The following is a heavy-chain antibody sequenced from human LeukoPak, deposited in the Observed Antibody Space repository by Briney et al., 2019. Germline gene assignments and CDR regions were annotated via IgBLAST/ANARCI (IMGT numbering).Heavy chain of an antibody. CDR1: GFTFSSYA. V-gene: IGHV3-30*04. J-gene: IGHJ6*04. D-gene: IGHD2-15*01. CDR3: ARESKLLQSYYGMDV. Sequence: GGSLRLSCAASGFTFSSYAMHWVRQAPGKWLGWVAVISYDGSNKYYADSVKGRFTISRDNSKNTLYLQMNSLRAEDTAVYYCARESKLLQSYYGMDVWGKGTTVTVSS. CDR2: ISYDGSNK.